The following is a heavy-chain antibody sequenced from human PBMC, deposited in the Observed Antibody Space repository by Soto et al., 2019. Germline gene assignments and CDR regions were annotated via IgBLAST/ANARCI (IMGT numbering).Heavy chain of an antibody. Sequence: GGSLRLSCAASGFIFRNYWMKWVRQAPGKGLEWVANIKEDGSETYYADSVKGRFTIPRDNAKNSLFLQMNSLRAEDTALYYCTRGLYSTTYWGQGALVTVSS. CDR1: GFIFRNYW. D-gene: IGHD2-8*01. V-gene: IGHV3-7*03. J-gene: IGHJ4*02. CDR2: IKEDGSET. CDR3: TRGLYSTTY.